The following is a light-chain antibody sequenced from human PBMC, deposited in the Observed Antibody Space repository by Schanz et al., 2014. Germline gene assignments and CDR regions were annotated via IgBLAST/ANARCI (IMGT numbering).Light chain of an antibody. CDR1: SSDVGGYDY. CDR3: SSYADSSTL. Sequence: QSVLTQPASVSGSPGQSITISCTGTSSDVGGYDYVSWYQQHPGKAPTLLIYDVTHRPSGVSNRFSGSKSGNTASLTISGLQAEDEADYYCSSYADSSTLFGPGTKLTVL. CDR2: DVT. J-gene: IGLJ1*01. V-gene: IGLV2-14*03.